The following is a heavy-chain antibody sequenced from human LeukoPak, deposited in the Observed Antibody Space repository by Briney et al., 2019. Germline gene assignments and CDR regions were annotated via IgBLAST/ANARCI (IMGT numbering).Heavy chain of an antibody. V-gene: IGHV1-2*02. J-gene: IGHJ3*02. CDR1: GYTFTGYY. D-gene: IGHD6-6*01. Sequence: ASVKVSCKASGYTFTGYYMHWVRQAPGQGLEWMGWINPNSGGTNYAQKFQGRVTMTRDTSISTAYMELSRLRSDDTAVYYCARDIGIAARPRSAFDIWGQGTMVTASS. CDR2: INPNSGGT. CDR3: ARDIGIAARPRSAFDI.